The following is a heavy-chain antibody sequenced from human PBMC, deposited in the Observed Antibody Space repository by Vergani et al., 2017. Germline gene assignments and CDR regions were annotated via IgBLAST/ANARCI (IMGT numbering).Heavy chain of an antibody. CDR2: IFPSGNS. CDR1: GDSITNGGFS. CDR3: ARASLRALVGYYYYMDV. V-gene: IGHV4-30-2*01. Sequence: QLQLHESGSGLVKPSQTLSLTCAVSGDSITNGGFSWNWIRQPPGKGPEWIGYIFPSGNSDYNPSLKNRVPISLDKSTNQCSLCVNSVTAADTAAYFLARASLRALVGYYYYMDVWGKGKTVAVSS. D-gene: IGHD3-16*02. J-gene: IGHJ6*03.